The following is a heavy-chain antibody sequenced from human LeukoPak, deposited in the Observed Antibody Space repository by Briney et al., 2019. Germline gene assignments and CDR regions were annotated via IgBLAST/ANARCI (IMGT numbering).Heavy chain of an antibody. V-gene: IGHV3-23*01. CDR3: AKAIHRTIHTTFDY. CDR1: GFTFSSYA. D-gene: IGHD1/OR15-1a*01. J-gene: IGHJ4*02. Sequence: PGGSLRLSCAASGFTFSSYAMSWVRQAPGKGLEWVSAISGSGGGTYYADSVKGRFTISRDNSKNTLYLQMNSLRAEDTAVYYCAKAIHRTIHTTFDYWGQGTLVTVSS. CDR2: ISGSGGGT.